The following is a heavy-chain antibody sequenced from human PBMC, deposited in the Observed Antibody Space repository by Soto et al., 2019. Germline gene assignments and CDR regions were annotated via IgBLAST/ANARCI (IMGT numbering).Heavy chain of an antibody. D-gene: IGHD1-1*01. CDR2: ISAYNGNT. Sequence: GASVKVSCKASGYTFTSYCISWVLQAPGQGLEWMGWISAYNGNTNYAQKLQGRVTMTTDTSTSTAYMELRSLRSDDTAVYYCARDLWDWNHNWFDPWGQGTLVTVSS. V-gene: IGHV1-18*04. CDR3: ARDLWDWNHNWFDP. J-gene: IGHJ5*02. CDR1: GYTFTSYC.